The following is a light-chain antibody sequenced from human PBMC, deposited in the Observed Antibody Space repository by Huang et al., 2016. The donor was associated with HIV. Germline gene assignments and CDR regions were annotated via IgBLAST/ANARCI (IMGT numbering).Light chain of an antibody. V-gene: IGKV3-15*01. Sequence: EMVMTPSPAPLSVSPGERVTLSCRASQSVSSNLAWYQQKPGQAPRLLIYGAATRATGIPARVSGGGSGTVFTLTISRLQAEDFAVDYCQQYEQWPPWTFGKGTKVEIK. CDR1: QSVSSN. J-gene: IGKJ1*01. CDR2: GAA. CDR3: QQYEQWPPWT.